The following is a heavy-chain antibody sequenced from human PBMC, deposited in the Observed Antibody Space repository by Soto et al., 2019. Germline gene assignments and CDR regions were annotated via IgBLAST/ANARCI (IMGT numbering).Heavy chain of an antibody. J-gene: IGHJ4*02. CDR1: GGSMSGYY. Sequence: SETLSLTCRVSGGSMSGYYWSWIRQAPGKGLEWIGYVYYTGGTNYNPSLQSRVTISVDTSNKQFSLSLRLVTAADTAVYFCARSIAVPSSHIDHWGPGIRLTVYS. D-gene: IGHD6-6*01. V-gene: IGHV4-59*01. CDR2: VYYTGGT. CDR3: ARSIAVPSSHIDH.